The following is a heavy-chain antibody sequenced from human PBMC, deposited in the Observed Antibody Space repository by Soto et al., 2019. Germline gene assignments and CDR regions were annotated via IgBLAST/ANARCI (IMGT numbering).Heavy chain of an antibody. D-gene: IGHD5-18*01. CDR3: ARVVIQLWLLSAFDI. V-gene: IGHV1-18*01. Sequence: ASVKVSCKASGYTFTSYGISWVRQAPGQGLEWMGWISAYNGNTNYAQKHQGRVTMTTDTSTSTAYMELRSLRSDDTAVYYCARVVIQLWLLSAFDIWGQGTMVTVSS. CDR2: ISAYNGNT. CDR1: GYTFTSYG. J-gene: IGHJ3*02.